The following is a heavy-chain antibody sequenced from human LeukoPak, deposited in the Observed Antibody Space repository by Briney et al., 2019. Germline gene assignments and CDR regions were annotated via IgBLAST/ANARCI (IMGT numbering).Heavy chain of an antibody. CDR1: GGSISSSSYY. CDR3: ARVVGATTDYYYYYMDV. J-gene: IGHJ6*03. Sequence: PSETLSLTCTVSGGSISSSSYYWGWIRQPPGKGLEWIGSIYYSGSTYYNPSLKSRVTISVDTSKNQFSLKLSSVTAADTAVYYCARVVGATTDYYYYYMDVWGKGTTVTVSS. V-gene: IGHV4-39*07. CDR2: IYYSGST. D-gene: IGHD1-26*01.